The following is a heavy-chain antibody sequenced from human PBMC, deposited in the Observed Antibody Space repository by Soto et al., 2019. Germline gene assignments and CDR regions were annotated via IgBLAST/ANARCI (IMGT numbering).Heavy chain of an antibody. Sequence: QEQLVQSGAEVKEPGASVKASCKASGYTFINYYIHSVRQAPGQGLERMAIINPMGGSTNYAQEFQGRVTLTSDTSTSTVYMELSSLRFEDTALFYCARDLAAGDLWGQGTLVTVSS. CDR3: ARDLAAGDL. V-gene: IGHV1-46*01. D-gene: IGHD6-13*01. CDR1: GYTFINYY. CDR2: INPMGGST. J-gene: IGHJ5*02.